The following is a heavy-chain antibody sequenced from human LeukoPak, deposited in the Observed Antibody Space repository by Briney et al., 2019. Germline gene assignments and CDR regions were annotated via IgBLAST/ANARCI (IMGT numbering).Heavy chain of an antibody. D-gene: IGHD3-22*01. J-gene: IGHJ4*02. V-gene: IGHV4-59*13. Sequence: SETLSLTCTISRGFISTYYWSWIRQTPGTTLEWIGNIHYTGRTRYNPSLESRVTMSLDTPKNEFSLRLTSMTAADSAVYYCARGRPDPQNSDYWDYWGKGILVTVSS. CDR3: ARGRPDPQNSDYWDY. CDR2: IHYTGRT. CDR1: RGFISTYY.